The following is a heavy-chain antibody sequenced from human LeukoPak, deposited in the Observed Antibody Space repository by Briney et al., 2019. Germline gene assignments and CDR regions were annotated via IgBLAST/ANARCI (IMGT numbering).Heavy chain of an antibody. J-gene: IGHJ4*02. CDR2: ISGSGGST. Sequence: GDLRLSCAASGFTFSSYAMSWVRQAPGKGLEWVSTISGSGGSTYYADSVKGRFTISRDNSKNTLYLQMNSLRAEDTAVYYCAKDRPTRDLFDYWGQGTLVTVSS. V-gene: IGHV3-23*01. CDR1: GFTFSSYA. CDR3: AKDRPTRDLFDY. D-gene: IGHD1-26*01.